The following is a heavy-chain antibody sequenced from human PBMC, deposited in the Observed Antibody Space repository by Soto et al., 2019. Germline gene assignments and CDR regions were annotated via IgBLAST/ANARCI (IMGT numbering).Heavy chain of an antibody. CDR3: ARGGYCSGGSCSPDLDY. CDR2: MNPNSGNT. V-gene: IGHV1-8*01. Sequence: ASVKVSCKASGYTFTSYDINWVRQATGQGLEWMGWMNPNSGNTGYAQKFQGRVTMTRNTSISTAYMELSSLRSEDTAVYYCARGGYCSGGSCSPDLDYWGQGTLVTVSS. D-gene: IGHD2-15*01. CDR1: GYTFTSYD. J-gene: IGHJ4*02.